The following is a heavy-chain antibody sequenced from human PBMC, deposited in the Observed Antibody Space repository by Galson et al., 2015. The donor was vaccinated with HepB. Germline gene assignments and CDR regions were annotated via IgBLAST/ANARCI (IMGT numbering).Heavy chain of an antibody. V-gene: IGHV3-23*01. J-gene: IGHJ4*02. Sequence: SLRLSCAASGFTFSSYVMSWVRQAPGKGLEWVSAISGSGGSTYYADSVKGRFTVSRDNSKNTLYLQMNSLRAEDTAVYYCAKDFAGDLGDYWGQGTLVTVSS. CDR2: ISGSGGST. D-gene: IGHD2-21*01. CDR3: AKDFAGDLGDY. CDR1: GFTFSSYV.